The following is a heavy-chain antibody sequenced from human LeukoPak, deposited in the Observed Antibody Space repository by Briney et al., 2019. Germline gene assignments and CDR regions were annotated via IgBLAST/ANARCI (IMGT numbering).Heavy chain of an antibody. CDR2: IVPILGIA. V-gene: IGHV1-69*04. CDR3: ARTEASGYYFDY. CDR1: GGTFSSYA. Sequence: SVKVSCKASGGTFSSYAIGWVRQAPGQGLEWMGRIVPILGIANYAQKFQGRVTITADKSTSTAYMELSSLKSEDTAVYYCARTEASGYYFDYWGQGTLVTVSS. J-gene: IGHJ4*02. D-gene: IGHD5-12*01.